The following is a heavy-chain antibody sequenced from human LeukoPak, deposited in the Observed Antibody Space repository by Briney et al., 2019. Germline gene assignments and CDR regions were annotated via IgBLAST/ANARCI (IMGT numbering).Heavy chain of an antibody. D-gene: IGHD3-10*01. CDR1: GGTFSSYA. V-gene: IGHV1-69*06. CDR2: IIPIFGTA. Sequence: SVKVSCKASGGTFSSYAISWVRQAPGQGLEWMGGIIPIFGTANYAQKFQGRVAITADKSTSTAYMELTSLRSEDTAVYYCARDYGSGSSYYYYGMDVWGKGTTVTVSS. J-gene: IGHJ6*04. CDR3: ARDYGSGSSYYYYGMDV.